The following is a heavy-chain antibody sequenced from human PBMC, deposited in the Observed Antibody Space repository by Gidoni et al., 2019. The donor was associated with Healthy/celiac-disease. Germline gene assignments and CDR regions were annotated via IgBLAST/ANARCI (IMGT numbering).Heavy chain of an antibody. D-gene: IGHD3-16*01. CDR2: IPYDGLNK. Sequence: QVKLVESGGGVVQPGSSLRRSCAAAGFTFSSYSMHLFRQAPGKGLVWVAVIPYDGLNKYYADSVTARFTISRDNSKHPLSLQMNSLRAEATAVYYCSRFRLPYPAIDYWGQGPLVTVSS. V-gene: IGHV3-30-3*01. J-gene: IGHJ4*02. CDR1: GFTFSSYS. CDR3: SRFRLPYPAIDY.